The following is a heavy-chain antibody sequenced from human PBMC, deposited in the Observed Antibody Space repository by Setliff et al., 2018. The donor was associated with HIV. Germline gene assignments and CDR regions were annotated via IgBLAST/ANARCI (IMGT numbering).Heavy chain of an antibody. CDR1: GGSISSHY. V-gene: IGHV4-59*11. Sequence: KPSETLSLTCTVSGGSISSHYWSWIRQPPGKGLEWIGSIYYSGNTIYNPSLKSRVTISIDKSKNQFSLKLSSVTAADTAVYYCARRGGIVGATAFDIWGQGTMVTVSS. CDR3: ARRGGIVGATAFDI. J-gene: IGHJ3*02. CDR2: IYYSGNT. D-gene: IGHD1-26*01.